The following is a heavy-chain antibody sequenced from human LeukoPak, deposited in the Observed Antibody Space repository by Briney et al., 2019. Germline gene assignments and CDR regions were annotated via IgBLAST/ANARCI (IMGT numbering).Heavy chain of an antibody. Sequence: SETLSLTCTVSGGSINNYYWSWSRQPPGKGLEWIGYIYYRGSTNCNPSLKSRVTFSVDTSKNQFSLKLNSVTAADTAVYYCARGGDYGDLRYFDYWGQGTLVTVSS. J-gene: IGHJ4*02. CDR2: IYYRGST. CDR3: ARGGDYGDLRYFDY. D-gene: IGHD4-17*01. V-gene: IGHV4-59*01. CDR1: GGSINNYY.